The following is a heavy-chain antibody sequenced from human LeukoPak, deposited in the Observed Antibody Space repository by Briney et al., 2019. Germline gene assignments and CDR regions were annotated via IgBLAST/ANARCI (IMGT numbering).Heavy chain of an antibody. D-gene: IGHD2-21*01. CDR2: IYTSGST. Sequence: SQTLSLTCTVSGGSISSGSYYWSWIRPPAGKGLEWIGRIYTSGSTNYNPSLKSRVTISVDTSKNQFSLKLSSVTAADTAVYYCARVCSGDYYYYYMDVWGKGTTVTVSS. CDR1: GGSISSGSYY. CDR3: ARVCSGDYYYYYMDV. J-gene: IGHJ6*03. V-gene: IGHV4-61*02.